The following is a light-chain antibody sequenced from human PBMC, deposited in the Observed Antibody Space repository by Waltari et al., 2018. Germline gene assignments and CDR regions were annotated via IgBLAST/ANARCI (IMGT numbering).Light chain of an antibody. J-gene: IGKJ4*01. V-gene: IGKV1-5*03. CDR1: ESGKNN. CDR2: KAS. Sequence: DVQLIHSPSTLSASVGDRVTIPCRASESGKNNFAWYQHQPGKAPKVLVHKASRLESGVASRFSGSGYGTEFTLTISSLEPDDFATYYCHQYNTLPLTFGGGTKVEIK. CDR3: HQYNTLPLT.